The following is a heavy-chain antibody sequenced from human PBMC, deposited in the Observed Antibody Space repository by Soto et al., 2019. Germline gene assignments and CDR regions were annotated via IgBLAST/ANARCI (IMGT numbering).Heavy chain of an antibody. V-gene: IGHV4-31*03. D-gene: IGHD5-12*01. CDR2: IYYSGST. Sequence: SESLSLTCTVSGGSISSGGYYWSWIRQHPGKGLEWIGYIYYSGSTYYNPSLKSRVTISVDTSKNQFSLKLSSVTAADTAVYYCARDRRGYSGYGMDVWGQGTTVTVSS. CDR3: ARDRRGYSGYGMDV. J-gene: IGHJ6*02. CDR1: GGSISSGGYY.